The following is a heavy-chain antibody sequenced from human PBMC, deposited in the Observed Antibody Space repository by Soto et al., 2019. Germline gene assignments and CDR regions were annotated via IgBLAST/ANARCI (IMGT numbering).Heavy chain of an antibody. CDR1: GFTFSSYG. J-gene: IGHJ4*02. D-gene: IGHD4-17*01. V-gene: IGHV3-33*01. Sequence: QVQLVESGGGVVQPGRSLRLSCAASGFTFSSYGMHWVRQAPGKGLEWVAVIWYDGSNKYYADSVKGRFTISRDNSKNTLYLQMNSLRAEDTALYYCARVDDYGDYSVGIDYWGQGTLVTVSS. CDR3: ARVDDYGDYSVGIDY. CDR2: IWYDGSNK.